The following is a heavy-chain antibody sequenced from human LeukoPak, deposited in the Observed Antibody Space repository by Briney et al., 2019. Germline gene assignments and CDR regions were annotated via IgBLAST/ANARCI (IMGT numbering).Heavy chain of an antibody. D-gene: IGHD2-2*01. CDR1: GFTFSSYS. CDR2: ISSSSSYI. J-gene: IGHJ4*02. V-gene: IGHV3-21*01. CDR3: AREVPTIVVVPAASDY. Sequence: GGSLRLSCAASGFTFSSYSMNWVRQAPGKGLEWVSSISSSSSYIYYADSVKGRFTISRDNAKNSLYLQMNSLRAEDTAVYYCAREVPTIVVVPAASDYWGQGTLVTVSS.